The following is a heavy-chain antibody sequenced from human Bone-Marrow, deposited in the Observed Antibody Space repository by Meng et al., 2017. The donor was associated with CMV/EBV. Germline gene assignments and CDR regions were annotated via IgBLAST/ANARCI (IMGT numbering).Heavy chain of an antibody. J-gene: IGHJ4*02. CDR2: INPNSGGT. CDR3: ARTAGGSYYHFDY. D-gene: IGHD1-26*01. V-gene: IGHV1-2*02. CDR1: GYTFTGYY. Sequence: ASVKVSCKASGYTFTGYYMHWVRQAPGQGLEWMGWINPNSGGTNYAQKFQGRVTMTRDTSISTAYMELSRLRSDDTAVYYCARTAGGSYYHFDYWGQGTRVTFSS.